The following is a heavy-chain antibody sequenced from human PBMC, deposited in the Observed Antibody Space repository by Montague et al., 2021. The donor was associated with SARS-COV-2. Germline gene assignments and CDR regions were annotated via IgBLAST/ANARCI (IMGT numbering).Heavy chain of an antibody. CDR3: ARDRGGSVSSGPYYYGMDV. V-gene: IGHV3-48*04. CDR1: GFTFSSYR. Sequence: SLRLSCAASGFTFSSYRMNWVRQAPGKGLEWVSYIGSSSNPIYYADSVQGRFTISRDNAKNSLYLQMNSLRAEDTAVYYCARDRGGSVSSGPYYYGMDVWGQGTTVTVSS. D-gene: IGHD6-19*01. CDR2: IGSSSNPI. J-gene: IGHJ6*02.